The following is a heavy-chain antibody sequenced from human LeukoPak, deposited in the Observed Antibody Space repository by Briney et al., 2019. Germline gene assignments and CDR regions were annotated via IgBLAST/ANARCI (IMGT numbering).Heavy chain of an antibody. Sequence: GGSLRLSCAASGFTFSSYGMHWVRQAPGKGLEWVSAISNSGGSTYYAASVKGRFTISRDNSRNTLYLQMSSLRAEDTAVYYCANHLLNWGQGTLVTVSS. V-gene: IGHV3-23*01. CDR3: ANHLLN. J-gene: IGHJ4*02. D-gene: IGHD2/OR15-2a*01. CDR1: GFTFSSYG. CDR2: ISNSGGST.